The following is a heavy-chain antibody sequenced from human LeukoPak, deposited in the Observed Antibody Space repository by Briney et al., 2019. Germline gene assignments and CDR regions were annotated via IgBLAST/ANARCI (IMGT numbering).Heavy chain of an antibody. Sequence: GGSLRLSCAASGFTFSNYWMTWVRQAPGKGLQWVSNIKLDGGETFYADSLKGRFIISRDNAKKSLYLQMNSLRAEDTALYFCARGWEQLEFDQWGQGTLVTVSS. J-gene: IGHJ4*02. V-gene: IGHV3-7*04. CDR3: ARGWEQLEFDQ. D-gene: IGHD1/OR15-1a*01. CDR1: GFTFSNYW. CDR2: IKLDGGET.